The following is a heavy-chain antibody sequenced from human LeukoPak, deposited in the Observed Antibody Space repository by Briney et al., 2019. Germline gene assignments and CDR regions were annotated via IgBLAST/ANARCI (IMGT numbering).Heavy chain of an antibody. CDR1: GYTFTSYG. CDR2: ISAYNGNT. CDR3: AREWNIAAAGFLDAFDI. D-gene: IGHD6-13*01. J-gene: IGHJ3*02. V-gene: IGHV1-18*01. Sequence: GASVKVSCKASGYTFTSYGISWVRQAPGQGLEWMGWISAYNGNTNYAQKLQGRVTMTTDTSTSTAYMELRSLRSDDTAVYYCAREWNIAAAGFLDAFDIWGQGTMVTVSS.